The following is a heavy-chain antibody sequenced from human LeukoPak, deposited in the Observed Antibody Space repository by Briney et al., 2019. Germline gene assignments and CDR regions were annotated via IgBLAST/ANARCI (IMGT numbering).Heavy chain of an antibody. CDR2: IYTSGST. Sequence: SETLSLTCTVSGGSISSYFWTWIRQPAGKGLEWIGHIYTSGSTNFNPSLKSRVTMSVDTSKNQFSLKLTSVTAADTAVYYCARDREGTNVWPRRNYYYMDVWGKGTTVTISS. CDR1: GGSISSYF. D-gene: IGHD1-26*01. V-gene: IGHV4-4*07. CDR3: ARDREGTNVWPRRNYYYMDV. J-gene: IGHJ6*03.